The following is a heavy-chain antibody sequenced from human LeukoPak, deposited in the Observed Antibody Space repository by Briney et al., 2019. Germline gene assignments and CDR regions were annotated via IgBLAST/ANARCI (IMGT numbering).Heavy chain of an antibody. CDR1: GYTFTSYY. V-gene: IGHV1-46*01. J-gene: IGHJ4*02. CDR2: INPSGGNT. CDR3: ASGERERRFDY. D-gene: IGHD1-26*01. Sequence: GASVKVSCKASGYTFTSYYMHWVRQAPGQGLEWMGIINPSGGNTSYAQKFQGRVTMTRDTSTSTVYMELSSLRSEDTAVYYCASGERERRFDYWGQGTLVTVSS.